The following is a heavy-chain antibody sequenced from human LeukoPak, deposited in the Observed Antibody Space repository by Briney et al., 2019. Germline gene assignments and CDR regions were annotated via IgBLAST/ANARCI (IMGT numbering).Heavy chain of an antibody. CDR2: INHSGST. D-gene: IGHD6-19*01. CDR1: GGSFSGYY. J-gene: IGHJ4*02. V-gene: IGHV4-34*01. Sequence: NPSETLSLTCAVYGGSFSGYYWSWIRQPPGKGLEWIGEINHSGSTNYNPSLKSRVTISVDTSKNQFSLKLSSVTAADTAVYYCARGRAVAGTFDYWGQGTLVTVSS. CDR3: ARGRAVAGTFDY.